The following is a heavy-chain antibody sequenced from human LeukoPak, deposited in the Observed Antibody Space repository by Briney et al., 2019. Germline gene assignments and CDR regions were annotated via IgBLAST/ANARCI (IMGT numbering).Heavy chain of an antibody. V-gene: IGHV1-69*05. D-gene: IGHD5-18*01. CDR3: AREAFSGYSYGTYFDY. CDR2: IIPIFGTA. CDR1: GGTFSSYA. Sequence: ASVKVSCKASGGTFSSYAISWVRQAPGQGLEWMGGIIPIFGTANYAQKFQGRVTITTDESTSTAYMELSSLRSEDTAVYYCAREAFSGYSYGTYFDYWGQGTLVTVSS. J-gene: IGHJ4*02.